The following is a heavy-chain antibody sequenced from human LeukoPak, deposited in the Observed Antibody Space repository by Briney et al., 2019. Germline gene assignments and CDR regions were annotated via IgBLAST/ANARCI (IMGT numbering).Heavy chain of an antibody. J-gene: IGHJ4*02. CDR2: IYYSGST. CDR3: ARRNIVDTAMALDY. D-gene: IGHD5-18*01. Sequence: PSETLSLTCTVSGGSISSSSYYWGWIRQPPGKGLEWIGSIYYSGSTYYNPSLKSRVTISVDTSKNQFSLKLSSVTAADTAVYYCARRNIVDTAMALDYWGQGTLVTVSS. CDR1: GGSISSSSYY. V-gene: IGHV4-39*07.